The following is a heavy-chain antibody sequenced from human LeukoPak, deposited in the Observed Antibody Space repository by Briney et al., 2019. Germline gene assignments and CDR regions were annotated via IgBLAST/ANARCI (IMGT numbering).Heavy chain of an antibody. D-gene: IGHD2-21*02. CDR1: GFTFSNSV. CDR2: LDGSGAGT. J-gene: IGHJ4*02. CDR3: VREDTPATANY. Sequence: GGSLRLSCAASGFTFSNSVMTWVHQAPGKGLEWVSTLDGSGAGTFYADSVTGRFTISRDNSKDTLFLQMHSLRPGDTAVYYCVREDTPATANYWGQGTLVTISS. V-gene: IGHV3-23*01.